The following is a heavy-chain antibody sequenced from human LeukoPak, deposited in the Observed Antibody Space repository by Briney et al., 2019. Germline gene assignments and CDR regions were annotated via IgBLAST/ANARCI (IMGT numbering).Heavy chain of an antibody. V-gene: IGHV4-59*01. CDR1: VDSISGYY. CDR3: ARALRQQLVTGWFDP. J-gene: IGHJ5*02. Sequence: SETLSLTCTVSVDSISGYYWSWIRQPPGKGLEWIGYMYYSGNTNYNPSLKSRVTLSVDTSTNQFFLRLTSVTAADTAVYYCARALRQQLVTGWFDPWGQGTLVTVSS. CDR2: MYYSGNT. D-gene: IGHD6-13*01.